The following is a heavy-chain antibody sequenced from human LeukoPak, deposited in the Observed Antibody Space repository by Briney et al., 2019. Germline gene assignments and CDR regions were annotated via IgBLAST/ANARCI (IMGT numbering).Heavy chain of an antibody. CDR3: GTVPAANPAHWFDP. J-gene: IGHJ5*02. CDR2: FDPEDGET. V-gene: IGHV1-24*01. CDR1: RYTLTELS. Sequence: ASVKVSCKVSRYTLTELSMHWVRQAPGKGLEWMGGFDPEDGETIYAQKFQGRVTMTEDTSTDTAYMELSSLRSEDTAVYYCGTVPAANPAHWFDPWGQGTLVTVSS. D-gene: IGHD2-2*01.